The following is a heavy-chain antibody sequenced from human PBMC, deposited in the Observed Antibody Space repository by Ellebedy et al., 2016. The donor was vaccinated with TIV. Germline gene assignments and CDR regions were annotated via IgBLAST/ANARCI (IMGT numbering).Heavy chain of an antibody. CDR3: ARDPWLVIDY. D-gene: IGHD6-19*01. CDR1: GFTFEEYG. J-gene: IGHJ4*02. Sequence: GESLKISCAASGFTFEEYGLSLVRQAPGKGLEWVSAISYNGDSTTYADSVKGRFIISRDNAKNSLFLQMNSLRDEDTALYYCARDPWLVIDYWGQGILVTVSS. V-gene: IGHV3-20*04. CDR2: ISYNGDST.